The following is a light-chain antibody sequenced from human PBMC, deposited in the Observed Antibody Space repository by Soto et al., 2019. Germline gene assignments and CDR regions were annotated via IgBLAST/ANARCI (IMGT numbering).Light chain of an antibody. CDR2: AAS. CDR1: QSVSSNF. Sequence: EIVLTQSPGTLSLSPGERATLSCRASQSVSSNFLAWYQQKPGQAPRLLIYAASSRATGIPGRFSGSGSGTGFTLTISRLEPEDFAVYYCQQYGSSPITFGQGTRLEIK. CDR3: QQYGSSPIT. J-gene: IGKJ5*01. V-gene: IGKV3-20*01.